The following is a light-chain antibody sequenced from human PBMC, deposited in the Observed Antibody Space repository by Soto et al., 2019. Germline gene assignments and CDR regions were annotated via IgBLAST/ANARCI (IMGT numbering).Light chain of an antibody. CDR3: QQYNNWPFT. Sequence: EIVMTQSPATLSVSPGERATLSCRASQSISSNLAWYQQKPGQAPRLLIYGASTRATGIPATFSGSGSGTEFTLTISSLQSEDFAVYYFQQYNNWPFTFGPGTILDIK. CDR2: GAS. V-gene: IGKV3-15*01. J-gene: IGKJ3*01. CDR1: QSISSN.